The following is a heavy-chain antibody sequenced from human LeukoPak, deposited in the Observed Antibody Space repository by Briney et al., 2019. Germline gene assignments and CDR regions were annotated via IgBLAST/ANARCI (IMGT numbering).Heavy chain of an antibody. D-gene: IGHD6-19*01. J-gene: IGHJ5*02. V-gene: IGHV1-2*02. CDR2: INPNSGGT. CDR1: GYTFTGYY. Sequence: ASVKVSCKASGYTFTGYYMHWVRQAPGQGLEWMGWINPNSGGTNYAQKFQGRVTMTRDTSISTAYMELSRLRSDDTAVYYCARGARAVAVAGTVVWFDPWGQGTLVTVSS. CDR3: ARGARAVAVAGTVVWFDP.